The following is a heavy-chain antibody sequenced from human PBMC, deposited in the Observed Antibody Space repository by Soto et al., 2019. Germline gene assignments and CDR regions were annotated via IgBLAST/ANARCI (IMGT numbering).Heavy chain of an antibody. CDR1: GGSISSSSYY. D-gene: IGHD2-8*02. CDR3: ARDKITGLFDY. CDR2: IYYSGST. J-gene: IGHJ4*02. Sequence: LETLSLTCTVSGGSISSSSYYWGWIRQPPGKGLEWIGSIYYSGSTYYNPSLKSRVTISVDTSKNQFPLKLTSVTAADTAVYYCARDKITGLFDYWGQGTLVTVSS. V-gene: IGHV4-39*06.